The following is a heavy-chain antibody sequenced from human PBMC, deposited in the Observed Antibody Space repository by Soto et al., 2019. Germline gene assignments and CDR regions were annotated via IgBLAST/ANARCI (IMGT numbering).Heavy chain of an antibody. CDR3: ARCIAAAAPFTAPTYYFDY. V-gene: IGHV4-30-4*01. D-gene: IGHD6-13*01. CDR1: SGSISSGDYY. J-gene: IGHJ4*02. CDR2: IYYSGST. Sequence: TLSLACTVSSGSISSGDYYWSWIRQPPGKGLEWIGYIYYSGSTYYNPSLKSRVTISVDTSKNQFSLKLSSVTAADTAVYYCARCIAAAAPFTAPTYYFDYWGQGTLVTVSS.